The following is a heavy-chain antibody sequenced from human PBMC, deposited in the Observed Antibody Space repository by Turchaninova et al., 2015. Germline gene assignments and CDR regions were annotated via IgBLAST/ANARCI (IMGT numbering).Heavy chain of an antibody. J-gene: IGHJ6*02. CDR1: GGYIHSGGYH. D-gene: IGHD1-26*01. CDR2: IYYSGST. CDR3: ARDGPGKGYYGMDV. V-gene: IGHV4-31*03. Sequence: QVQLQESGPVLVKPSQTLALSLTVAGGYIHSGGYHWRWIRPHPGNGLEWIGYIYYSGSTYYNPSLKSRVTISVDTSKNQFSLKLSSVTAADTAVYYCARDGPGKGYYGMDVWGQGTTVTVSS.